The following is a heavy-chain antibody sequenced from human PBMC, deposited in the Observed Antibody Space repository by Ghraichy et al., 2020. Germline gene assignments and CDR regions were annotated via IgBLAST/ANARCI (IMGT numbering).Heavy chain of an antibody. D-gene: IGHD6-19*01. V-gene: IGHV3-21*01. J-gene: IGHJ4*02. Sequence: GGSLRLSCAASGSLFRTYSLNSVLHAPGTGLEWVSSINGGSSSIYYADSVKGRFTISRDNAKNSVYLQMNSLRDEDTAVYYCARDYSGWSRDYWGRGTLVTVSS. CDR2: INGGSSSI. CDR3: ARDYSGWSRDY. CDR1: GSLFRTYS.